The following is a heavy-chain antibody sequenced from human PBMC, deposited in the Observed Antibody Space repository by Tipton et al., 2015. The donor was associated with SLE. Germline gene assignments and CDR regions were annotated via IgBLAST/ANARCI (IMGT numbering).Heavy chain of an antibody. J-gene: IGHJ4*02. CDR3: ARGRWQWLYYFDY. Sequence: TLSLTCDVSSGSLSGYFWSWIRQSPGKGLEWIGQVHERGNINYNPSLESRTVMAVDTSKSQFSLNLSSVTAADTAVYYCARGRWQWLYYFDYWGQGTLVTVSS. D-gene: IGHD6-19*01. CDR2: VHERGNI. CDR1: SGSLSGYF. V-gene: IGHV4-34*10.